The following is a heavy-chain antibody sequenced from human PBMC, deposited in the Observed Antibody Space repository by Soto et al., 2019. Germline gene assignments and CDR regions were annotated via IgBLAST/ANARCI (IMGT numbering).Heavy chain of an antibody. Sequence: GGSLRLSCAASGFTFSSYWMHWVRQAPGEGLVSVSRINSDGSSTTYADSVKGRFTISRDNAKNTLYLQMNSLRVEDTAVYYCARASWEIPLAYCGQGTLVTVSS. CDR2: INSDGSST. D-gene: IGHD1-26*01. CDR3: ARASWEIPLAY. J-gene: IGHJ4*02. CDR1: GFTFSSYW. V-gene: IGHV3-74*01.